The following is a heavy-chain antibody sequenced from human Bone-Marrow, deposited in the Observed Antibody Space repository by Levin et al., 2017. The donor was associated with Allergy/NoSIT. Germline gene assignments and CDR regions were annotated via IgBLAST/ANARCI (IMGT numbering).Heavy chain of an antibody. CDR1: GGSISSGSYY. CDR2: IHTSGST. Sequence: MPSETLSLTCTVSGGSISSGSYYWSWIRQPAGKGLEWIGRIHTSGSTNYNPSLKSRVTISVDTSKNQFPLKLSSVTAADTAVDYCARAEDCSGGRCSGNDFWGQGTLVTVSS. J-gene: IGHJ4*02. D-gene: IGHD2-15*01. V-gene: IGHV4-61*02. CDR3: ARAEDCSGGRCSGNDF.